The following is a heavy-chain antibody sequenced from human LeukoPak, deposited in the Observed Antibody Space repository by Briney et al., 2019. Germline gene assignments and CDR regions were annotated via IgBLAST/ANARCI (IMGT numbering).Heavy chain of an antibody. V-gene: IGHV3-33*01. CDR3: ARDIGTWPNSLLDY. D-gene: IGHD4-23*01. Sequence: GGSLRLSCAASGFIFSNYGFHWVRQAPGKGLEWVALIWSDGSKKYYTDSVKGRFTISRDDSKNTLFLQMNSLRAEDMAVYYCARDIGTWPNSLLDYWGQGNLVTVSS. J-gene: IGHJ4*02. CDR2: IWSDGSKK. CDR1: GFIFSNYG.